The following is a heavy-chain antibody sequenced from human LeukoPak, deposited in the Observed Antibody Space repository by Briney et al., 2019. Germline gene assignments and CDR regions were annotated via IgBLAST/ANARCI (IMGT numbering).Heavy chain of an antibody. J-gene: IGHJ6*03. CDR1: GGSISSYY. D-gene: IGHD5-18*01. CDR3: ARDLGYGYYFYYYLDV. Sequence: SETLSLTCTVSGGSISSYYLTWIRQPAGKGLEYLGRIHASGNTYYNPSLHSRVAISIDTSKNQFPLKVSSVAAADTAVYYCARDLGYGYYFYYYLDVWGKGTTVTVSS. CDR2: IHASGNT. V-gene: IGHV4-4*07.